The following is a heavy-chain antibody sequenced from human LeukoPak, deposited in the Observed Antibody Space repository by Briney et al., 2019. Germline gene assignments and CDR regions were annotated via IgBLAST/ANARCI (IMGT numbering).Heavy chain of an antibody. CDR1: GFTFSSYA. V-gene: IGHV3-23*01. CDR2: ISGSGGST. D-gene: IGHD2-2*01. CDR3: AKGRGIVVVPAAMVFDY. J-gene: IGHJ4*02. Sequence: GGSLRLSCAASGFTFSSYAMSWVRQAPGKGLEWVSAISGSGGSTYYADSVKGRFTISRDNSKNTLYLQMNSLRAEDTAVYYCAKGRGIVVVPAAMVFDYWGQGTLVTVSS.